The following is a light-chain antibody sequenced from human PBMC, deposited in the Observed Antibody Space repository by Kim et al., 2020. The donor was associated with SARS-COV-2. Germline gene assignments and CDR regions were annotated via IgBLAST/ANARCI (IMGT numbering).Light chain of an antibody. J-gene: IGKJ2*03. Sequence: DIQMTQSPSSLSASVGDRVTITCRASQDIFNYVAWFQQQPGTAPKSLIYAASNLQRGVPSRFSGSASGTEFTLTITSLQPEDFATYYCQQYSSYPYSFGQGTKLEIK. CDR1: QDIFNY. CDR2: AAS. CDR3: QQYSSYPYS. V-gene: IGKV1-16*01.